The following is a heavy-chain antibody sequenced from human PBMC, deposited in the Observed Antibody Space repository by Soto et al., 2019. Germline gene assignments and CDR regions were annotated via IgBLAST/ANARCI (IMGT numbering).Heavy chain of an antibody. CDR2: INPATGAA. V-gene: IGHV1-2*02. CDR1: GYPVTAYY. D-gene: IGHD3-3*01. J-gene: IGHJ3*02. Sequence: QLHLVQSGAVVKKPGASVTVSCSASGYPVTAYYMHWVRQAPGRGLEWMGGINPATGAAKYTQTFQGRVTMTRDTSTSTVFMELSGLTSEDTDVFYCARGGGVGVAGSAAFDMWGQGTLVTVSS. CDR3: ARGGGVGVAGSAAFDM.